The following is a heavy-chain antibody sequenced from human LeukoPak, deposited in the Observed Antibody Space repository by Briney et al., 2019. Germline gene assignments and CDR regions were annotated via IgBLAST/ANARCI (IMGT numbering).Heavy chain of an antibody. CDR1: GFTFRNDW. CDR3: ASYNYRDAFNR. CDR2: IRNKIDGVTT. D-gene: IGHD3-16*01. V-gene: IGHV3-15*01. Sequence: GGSLRLSCAASGFTFRNDWMGWIRQAPGKGLEWVGFIRNKIDGVTTDYAAPRKGRFSISRDDSTQMLYMQVFSLKTQDTAVYYCASYNYRDAFNRWGQGTVVTVSS. J-gene: IGHJ3*01.